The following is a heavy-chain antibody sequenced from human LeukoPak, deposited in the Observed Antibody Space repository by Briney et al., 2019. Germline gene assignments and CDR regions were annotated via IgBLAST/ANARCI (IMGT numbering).Heavy chain of an antibody. CDR2: IIPIFGTA. V-gene: IGHV1-69*01. D-gene: IGHD3-22*01. CDR1: GGTFSSYA. CDR3: ARGKYYDSSGYRASDYFDY. Sequence: GSSVKVSCKASGGTFSSYAISWVRQAPGQGLEWMGGIIPIFGTANYAQKFQGRVTITADESTSTAYMELSSLRSEDTAVYYCARGKYYDSSGYRASDYFDYWGQGTLVTVSS. J-gene: IGHJ4*02.